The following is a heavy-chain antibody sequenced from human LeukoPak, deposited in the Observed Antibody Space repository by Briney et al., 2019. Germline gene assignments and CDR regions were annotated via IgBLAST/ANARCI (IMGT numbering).Heavy chain of an antibody. Sequence: SETLSLTCTVSGGSISSYYWSWIRQPPGKGLEWIGYIYTSGSTNYNPSLKSRVTISVDTSKNQFSLKLSSVTAADTAVYYCARRVDGGYSLDNWFDPWGQGTLVTVSS. CDR3: ARRVDGGYSLDNWFDP. CDR2: IYTSGST. J-gene: IGHJ5*02. CDR1: GGSISSYY. D-gene: IGHD2-15*01. V-gene: IGHV4-4*09.